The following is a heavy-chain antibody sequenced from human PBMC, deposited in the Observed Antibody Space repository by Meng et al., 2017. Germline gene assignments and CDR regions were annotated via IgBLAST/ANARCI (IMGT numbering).Heavy chain of an antibody. J-gene: IGHJ5*02. CDR1: GGSISSYY. CDR3: ARVVVVPAAKYWFDP. V-gene: IGHV4-59*01. CDR2: IYYSGST. D-gene: IGHD2-2*01. Sequence: GSLRLSCTVSGGSISSYYWSWIRQPPGKGLEWIGYIYYSGSTNYNPSLKSRVTISVDTSKNQFSLKLSSVTAADTAVYYCARVVVVPAAKYWFDPWGQGTRVTVSS.